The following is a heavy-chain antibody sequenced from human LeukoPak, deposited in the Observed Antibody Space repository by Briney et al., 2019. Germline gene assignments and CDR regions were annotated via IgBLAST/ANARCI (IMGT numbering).Heavy chain of an antibody. V-gene: IGHV3-23*01. Sequence: PGGSLRLSCAASGFTFSSYAMSWVRQAPGKGLEWVSAISGSGGSTYCADSVKGRFTISRDNSKNTLYLQMNSLRAEDTAVYYCARVAGYLALVRGPLDVWGQGTTVTVSS. CDR1: GFTFSSYA. J-gene: IGHJ6*02. CDR2: ISGSGGST. CDR3: ARVAGYLALVRGPLDV. D-gene: IGHD3-10*01.